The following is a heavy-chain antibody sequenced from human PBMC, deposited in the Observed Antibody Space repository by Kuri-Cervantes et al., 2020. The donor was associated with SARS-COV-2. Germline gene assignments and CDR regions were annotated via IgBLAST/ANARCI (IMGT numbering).Heavy chain of an antibody. V-gene: IGHV1-2*02. J-gene: IGHJ5*02. Sequence: ASVKVSCKASGYTFFTAYYIHWMRQGPGQGLEWMGWINPNSGGTNYAQKFQGRVTMTRDTSTSTVYMELSSLRSEDTAVYYCARATSSSWEDWFDPWGQGTLVTVSS. CDR2: INPNSGGT. CDR1: GYTFFTAYY. CDR3: ARATSSSWEDWFDP. D-gene: IGHD6-13*01.